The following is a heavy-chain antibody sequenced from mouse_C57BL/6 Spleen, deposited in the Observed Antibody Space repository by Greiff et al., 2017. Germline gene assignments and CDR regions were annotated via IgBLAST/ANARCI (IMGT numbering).Heavy chain of an antibody. J-gene: IGHJ3*01. D-gene: IGHD1-1*01. CDR2: IDSEDGDT. CDR1: GFNIKDYY. V-gene: IGHV14-1*01. Sequence: EVQRVESGAELVRPGASVKLSCTASGFNIKDYYMHWVKQRPEQGLEWIGRIDSEDGDTEYAPKFQGKATMTADTSSNTAYLQRSSLTSADTAVYYCTPYSARFAYWGEGTLVTVSA. CDR3: TPYSARFAY.